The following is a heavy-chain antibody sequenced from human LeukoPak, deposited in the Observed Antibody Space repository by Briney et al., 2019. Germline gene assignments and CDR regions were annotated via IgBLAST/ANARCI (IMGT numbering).Heavy chain of an antibody. J-gene: IGHJ4*02. D-gene: IGHD4-23*01. CDR2: MNPNSGNT. CDR3: ARSSREPRGYAPWELMPPFDY. V-gene: IGHV1-8*03. Sequence: VASVKVSCKASGYTFTSYDINWVRQATGQGLEWMGWMNPNSGNTGYAQKFQGRVTITRNTSISTAYMELSSLRSEDTAVYYCARSSREPRGYAPWELMPPFDYWGQGTLVTVSS. CDR1: GYTFTSYD.